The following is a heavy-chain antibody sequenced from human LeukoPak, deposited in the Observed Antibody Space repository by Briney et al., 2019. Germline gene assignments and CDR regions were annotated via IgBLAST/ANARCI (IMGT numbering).Heavy chain of an antibody. V-gene: IGHV3-66*01. CDR1: GFTVSNNF. CDR2: THSDGTT. CDR3: ARPSPLDGSGRYYIDY. J-gene: IGHJ4*02. Sequence: PGGSLRLSCAVSGFTVSNNFMNWVRQAPGKGLEWVSETHSDGTTYFADSVQGRFTISRDNSKNTLYLQMNSLRDEDTAVYYCARPSPLDGSGRYYIDYWGQGTLVTVSS. D-gene: IGHD3-10*01.